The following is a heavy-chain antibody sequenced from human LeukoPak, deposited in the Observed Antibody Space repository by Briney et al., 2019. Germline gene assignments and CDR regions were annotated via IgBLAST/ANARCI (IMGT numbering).Heavy chain of an antibody. J-gene: IGHJ1*01. CDR3: AIGYCSGGSCYGYFQH. CDR1: GYTFTRYG. D-gene: IGHD2-15*01. Sequence: ASVKVSSKASGYTFTRYGISWVRQAPGQGLEWMGWINPNNGNTNYVQKLQGRVTMTTDTSTSTAYMELRSLRSDDTAVYYCAIGYCSGGSCYGYFQHWGQGTLVTVSS. V-gene: IGHV1-18*01. CDR2: INPNNGNT.